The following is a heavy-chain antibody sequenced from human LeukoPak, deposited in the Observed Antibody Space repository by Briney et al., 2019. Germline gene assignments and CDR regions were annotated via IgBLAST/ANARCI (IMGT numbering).Heavy chain of an antibody. D-gene: IGHD6-13*01. J-gene: IGHJ4*02. CDR1: GYTFTSYG. V-gene: IGHV1-18*01. CDR2: ISAYNGNT. CDR3: ARGLVGIAAAGTGYFDY. Sequence: ASVKVSCKASGYTFTSYGISWVRQAPGQGLEWMGWISAYNGNTNYAQKLQGRVTMTTDTSTSTAYMELRSLRSDDTAVYYCARGLVGIAAAGTGYFDYWGQGTLVTVSS.